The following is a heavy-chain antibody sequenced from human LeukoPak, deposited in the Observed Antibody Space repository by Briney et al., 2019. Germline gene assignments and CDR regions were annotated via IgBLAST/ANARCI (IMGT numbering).Heavy chain of an antibody. CDR1: GFTVSSNY. V-gene: IGHV3-53*05. J-gene: IGHJ4*02. CDR2: IYSGGST. Sequence: GGSLRLSCAASGFTVSSNYMSWVRQAPGKGLEWVSVIYSGGSTYYADSVKGRFTISRDNSKNTLYLQMNSLRAEDTAVYYCARVGGYSSSFLFDYWGQGTLVTVSS. CDR3: ARVGGYSSSFLFDY. D-gene: IGHD6-13*01.